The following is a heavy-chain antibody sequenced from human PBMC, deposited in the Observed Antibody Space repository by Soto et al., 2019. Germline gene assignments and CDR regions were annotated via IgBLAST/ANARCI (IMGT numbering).Heavy chain of an antibody. CDR3: GRSSIHYYYMAV. Sequence: GGSLRLSCAASGFTFSSYWMHWVRQAPGKGLMWVSRINSDGSSTSYADSVKGRFTISRDNAKNTLYLQMNSLRAEDTAVYYCGRSSIHYYYMAVWGKGTTVTVSS. CDR1: GFTFSSYW. J-gene: IGHJ6*03. V-gene: IGHV3-74*01. D-gene: IGHD6-19*01. CDR2: INSDGSST.